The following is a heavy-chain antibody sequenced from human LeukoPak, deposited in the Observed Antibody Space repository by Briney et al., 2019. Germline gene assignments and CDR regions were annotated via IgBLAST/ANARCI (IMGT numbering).Heavy chain of an antibody. D-gene: IGHD6-13*01. V-gene: IGHV4-59*01. CDR2: IYYSGST. J-gene: IGHJ4*02. Sequence: SETLSLTCTVSGGSISSYYWSWIRQPPGKGLEWIGYIYYSGSTNYNPSLKSRVTISVDTSKNQFSLKLSSVTAADTAEYYCARIYVAAAGVDIDYWGQGTLVTVSS. CDR1: GGSISSYY. CDR3: ARIYVAAAGVDIDY.